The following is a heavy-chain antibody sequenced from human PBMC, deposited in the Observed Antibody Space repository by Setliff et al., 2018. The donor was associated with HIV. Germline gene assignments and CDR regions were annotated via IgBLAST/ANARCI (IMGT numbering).Heavy chain of an antibody. V-gene: IGHV4-59*01. CDR3: AYGGNEGYYYYMDV. J-gene: IGHJ6*03. CDR1: GGSISSNY. Sequence: PSETLSLTCTVSGGSISSNYWSWILQPPGKGLEWSGYIFYSGITNYNPSLKSRVTISVDTTKDQFALKLASVTAADAAVYYCAYGGNEGYYYYMDVWGKGTAVTVSS. CDR2: IFYSGIT. D-gene: IGHD4-17*01.